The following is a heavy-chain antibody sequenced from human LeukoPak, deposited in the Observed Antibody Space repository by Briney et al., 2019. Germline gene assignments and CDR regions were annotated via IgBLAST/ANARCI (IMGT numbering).Heavy chain of an antibody. V-gene: IGHV3-48*04. Sequence: PGGSLRLSCAASGFTFSSYSMNWVRQAPGKGLEWVSYISSSGSTIYYADSVKGRFTISRDNAKNSLYLQMNSLRAEDTAVYYCARGLATPGADYWGQGTLVTVSS. CDR3: ARGLATPGADY. D-gene: IGHD5-12*01. J-gene: IGHJ4*02. CDR1: GFTFSSYS. CDR2: ISSSGSTI.